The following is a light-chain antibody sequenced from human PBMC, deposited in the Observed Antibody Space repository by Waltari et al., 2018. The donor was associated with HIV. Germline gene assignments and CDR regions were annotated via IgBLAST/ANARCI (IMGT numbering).Light chain of an antibody. CDR3: SSYTSSSTLDV. CDR1: SSDVGGYTS. Sequence: QSALTQPASVSGSPGQSIPISCTGTSSDVGGYTSVSWYQQHPGKAHKLMIYEVSNRPSRVANRVSGSKSGNTASLTISGLQAEDEADYYCSSYTSSSTLDVFGTGTKVTVL. CDR2: EVS. J-gene: IGLJ1*01. V-gene: IGLV2-14*01.